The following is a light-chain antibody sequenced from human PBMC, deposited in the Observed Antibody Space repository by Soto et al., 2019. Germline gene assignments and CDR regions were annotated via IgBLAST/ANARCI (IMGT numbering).Light chain of an antibody. CDR3: QQYNSYSHT. CDR1: QSISSW. CDR2: DAS. J-gene: IGKJ2*01. Sequence: DIQMTQSPSTLSASVGDRVTITCRASQSISSWLAWYQQKPGKAPKLLIYDASSLESGVPSRFSGSGSGTEFTLPIRRLQPDDFATYYCQQYNSYSHTFGQGTKLEIK. V-gene: IGKV1-5*01.